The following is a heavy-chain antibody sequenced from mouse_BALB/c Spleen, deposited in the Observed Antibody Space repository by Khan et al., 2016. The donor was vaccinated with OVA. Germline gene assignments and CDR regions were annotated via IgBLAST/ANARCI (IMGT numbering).Heavy chain of an antibody. CDR3: ARRGEGNPLFFDY. J-gene: IGHJ2*01. D-gene: IGHD2-1*01. CDR2: IYPGDGDT. V-gene: IGHV1-87*01. Sequence: QVQLQQSGAELARPGASVKLSCKASGYTFTSYWMQWVKQRPGQGLEWIGAIYPGDGDTRYTQKFKGKATLTADKSSSTAYMQLSSLASEDSAVYYCARRGEGNPLFFDYWGQGTTLTVSS. CDR1: GYTFTSYW.